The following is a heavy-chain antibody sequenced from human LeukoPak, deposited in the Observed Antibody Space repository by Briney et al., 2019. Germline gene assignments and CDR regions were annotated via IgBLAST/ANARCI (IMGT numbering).Heavy chain of an antibody. J-gene: IGHJ4*02. Sequence: GGSLRLSCAASGFNFNEFYMSWIRQAPGKGLECISYISGSGTIIYFADSAKGRFTISRDSAKNSLYLQMNSLRAEDTAVYYCAREDSYYYGSGSYPFDYWGQGTLVTVSS. D-gene: IGHD3-10*01. CDR1: GFNFNEFY. CDR3: AREDSYYYGSGSYPFDY. V-gene: IGHV3-11*04. CDR2: ISGSGTII.